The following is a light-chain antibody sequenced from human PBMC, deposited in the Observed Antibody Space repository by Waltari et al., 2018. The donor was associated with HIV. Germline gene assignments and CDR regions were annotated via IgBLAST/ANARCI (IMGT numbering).Light chain of an antibody. CDR3: TSFTTTTAWV. Sequence: QSALTLPPPASGSLGQSTSFSCTGTRSDIGLYNYVSWYQQHPGQAPKIIIYDVTNRPSGISDRFSGSKSGDTASLTISGLQAEDEADYYCTSFTTTTAWVFGGGTKLTVL. V-gene: IGLV2-14*03. J-gene: IGLJ3*02. CDR1: RSDIGLYNY. CDR2: DVT.